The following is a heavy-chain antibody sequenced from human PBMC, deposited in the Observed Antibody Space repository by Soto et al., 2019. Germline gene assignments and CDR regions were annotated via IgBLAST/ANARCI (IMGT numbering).Heavy chain of an antibody. J-gene: IGHJ4*02. CDR2: IWYDGSNK. D-gene: IGHD5-18*01. CDR3: GRDGALGDTAVVDS. Sequence: QVQLVESGGGVVQPGKSLRLSCAASGFTFSTYGMHWVRQAPGKGLEWVAVIWYDGSNKYHGDSLKGRFTISRDNSKNTLYLQINNLRAEDTAVYYCGRDGALGDTAVVDSWGQGTLVTVSS. V-gene: IGHV3-33*01. CDR1: GFTFSTYG.